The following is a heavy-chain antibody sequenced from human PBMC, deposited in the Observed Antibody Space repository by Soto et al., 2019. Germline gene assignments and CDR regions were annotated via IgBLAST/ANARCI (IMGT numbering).Heavy chain of an antibody. V-gene: IGHV3-30*18. CDR2: ISYDGSKK. J-gene: IGHJ4*02. CDR1: GFTFSSYG. CDR3: AKIPYYYNSSGSGPKFDY. D-gene: IGHD3-22*01. Sequence: PGGSLRLSCAASGFTFSSYGMHWVRQAPGKGLEWVAVISYDGSKKYYADSVKGRFTISRDNSKNTLYLQMNSLRAEDTAVYYCAKIPYYYNSSGSGPKFDYWGQGTMVTVYS.